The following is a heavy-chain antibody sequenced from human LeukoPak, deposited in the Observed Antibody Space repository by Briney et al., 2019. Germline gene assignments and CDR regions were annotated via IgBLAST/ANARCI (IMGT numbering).Heavy chain of an antibody. CDR1: GFTFSDYY. V-gene: IGHV4-39*01. CDR3: ARHAVPAAIAARPGYYYMDV. Sequence: GSLRLSCAASGFTFSDYYMSWIRQPPGKGLEWIGSIYYSGSTYYNPSLKSRVTISVDTSKNQFSLKLSSVTAADTAVYYCARHAVPAAIAARPGYYYMDVWGKGTTVTVSS. CDR2: IYYSGST. J-gene: IGHJ6*03. D-gene: IGHD2-2*02.